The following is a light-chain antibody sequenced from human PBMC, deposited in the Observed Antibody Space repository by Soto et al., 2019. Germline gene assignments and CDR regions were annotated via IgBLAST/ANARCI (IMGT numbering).Light chain of an antibody. Sequence: SYVLTQPPSVSVAPGQTASITCGGNNIGSKSVHWYQQRPGQAPVLVVYDNSDRPSGSPERFSGSSSGNTATLTIRWVEAGDEADFYCQVWDTTSDLGVFGGGTKVTVL. CDR2: DNS. CDR3: QVWDTTSDLGV. V-gene: IGLV3-21*02. J-gene: IGLJ3*02. CDR1: NIGSKS.